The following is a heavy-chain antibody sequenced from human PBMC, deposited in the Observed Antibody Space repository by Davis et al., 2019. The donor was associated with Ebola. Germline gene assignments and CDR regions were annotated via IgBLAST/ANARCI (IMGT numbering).Heavy chain of an antibody. D-gene: IGHD3-10*01. CDR2: INHSGST. V-gene: IGHV4-34*01. CDR1: GGSFSGYY. J-gene: IGHJ5*02. Sequence: PSETLSLTCAVYGGSFSGYYWSWIRQPPGKGLEWIGEINHSGSTNYNPSLKSRVTISVDTSKNQFSLKLSSVTAADTAVYYCARDNLLWFGEYMGHNWFDPWGQGTLVTVSS. CDR3: ARDNLLWFGEYMGHNWFDP.